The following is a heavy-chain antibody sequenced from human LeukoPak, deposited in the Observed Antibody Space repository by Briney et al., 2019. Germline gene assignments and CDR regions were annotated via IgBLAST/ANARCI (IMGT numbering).Heavy chain of an antibody. J-gene: IGHJ4*02. V-gene: IGHV4-34*01. CDR3: ARVPEGGRLVIFDY. Sequence: SETLSLTCAVYGGSFSEYYWSWIRQPPGKGLEWIGEINHSGSTNYNPSLKSRVTISVDTSKNQFSLKLTSVTAADTAVYYCARVPEGGRLVIFDYWGQGTLVIVSS. D-gene: IGHD3-9*01. CDR1: GGSFSEYY. CDR2: INHSGST.